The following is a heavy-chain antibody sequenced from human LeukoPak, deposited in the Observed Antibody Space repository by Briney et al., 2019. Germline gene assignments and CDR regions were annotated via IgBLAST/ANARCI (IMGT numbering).Heavy chain of an antibody. Sequence: PSETLSLTCTVSGGSISSGSYYWSWIRQPAGKGLEWIGRIYTSGSTNYNPSLKSRVTISVDTSKNQFSLKLSSVTAADTAVYYCARAIGSVWAARLNAFDIWGQGTMVTVSS. CDR2: IYTSGST. V-gene: IGHV4-61*02. J-gene: IGHJ3*02. CDR3: ARAIGSVWAARLNAFDI. CDR1: GGSISSGSYY. D-gene: IGHD6-6*01.